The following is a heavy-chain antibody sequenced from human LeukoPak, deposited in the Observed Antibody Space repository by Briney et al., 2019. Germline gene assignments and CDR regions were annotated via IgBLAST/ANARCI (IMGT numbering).Heavy chain of an antibody. CDR1: GFTFSSYS. D-gene: IGHD2-2*01. CDR2: ISSSSSYI. J-gene: IGHJ4*02. V-gene: IGHV3-21*01. Sequence: GGSLRLSCAASGFTFSSYSMNWVRQAPGKGLEWVSSISSSSSYIYYADSVKGRFTISRDNAKNSLYLQMNSLRAEDTAVYYCARDGEVVPAVTFDYWGQGTLVTVSS. CDR3: ARDGEVVPAVTFDY.